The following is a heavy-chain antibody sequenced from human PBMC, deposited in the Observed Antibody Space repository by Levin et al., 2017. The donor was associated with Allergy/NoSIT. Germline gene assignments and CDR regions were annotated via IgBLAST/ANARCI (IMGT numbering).Heavy chain of an antibody. J-gene: IGHJ6*02. D-gene: IGHD3-22*01. CDR3: ARVRPDTSGYYSPYYYHYGMDV. CDR2: ISYGGSDK. CDR1: GFTFSSYA. Sequence: GGSLRLSCGASGFTFSSYAMHWVRQAPGKGLEWVALISYGGSDKYYADSVKGRFTISRDNSKNTLIMQMNSLRPEDTAVYYCARVRPDTSGYYSPYYYHYGMDVWGQGTTVTVSS. V-gene: IGHV3-30*04.